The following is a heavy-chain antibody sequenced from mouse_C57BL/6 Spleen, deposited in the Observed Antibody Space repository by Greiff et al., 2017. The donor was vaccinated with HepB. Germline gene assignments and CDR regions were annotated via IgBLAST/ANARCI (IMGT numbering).Heavy chain of an antibody. Sequence: VQLQQSGAELVRPGASVKLSCTASGFNIKDYYMHWVKQRPEQGLEWIGRIDPEDGDTEYAPKFQGKATMTAATSSNTAYLQLSSLTSEDTAVYYCTTPYYYGSSYWYFDVWGTGTTVTVSS. V-gene: IGHV14-1*01. CDR2: IDPEDGDT. CDR3: TTPYYYGSSYWYFDV. CDR1: GFNIKDYY. J-gene: IGHJ1*03. D-gene: IGHD1-1*01.